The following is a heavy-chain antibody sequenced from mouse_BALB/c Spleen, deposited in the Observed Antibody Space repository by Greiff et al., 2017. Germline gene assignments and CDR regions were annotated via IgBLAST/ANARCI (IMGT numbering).Heavy chain of an antibody. CDR3: ARDYGNYLYYFDY. CDR2: ISSGSSTI. V-gene: IGHV5-17*02. J-gene: IGHJ2*01. D-gene: IGHD2-1*01. CDR1: GFTFSSFG. Sequence: EVKLVESGGGLVQPGGSRKLSCAASGFTFSSFGMHWVRQAPEKGLEWVAYISSGSSTIYYADTVKGRFTISRDNPKNTLFLQMTSLRSEDTAMDYCARDYGNYLYYFDYWGQGTTLTVSS.